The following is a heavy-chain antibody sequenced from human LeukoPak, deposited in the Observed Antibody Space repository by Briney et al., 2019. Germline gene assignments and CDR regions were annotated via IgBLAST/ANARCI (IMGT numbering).Heavy chain of an antibody. CDR3: ARDRDGVGDYYYYMGV. CDR2: ISDVGGNI. D-gene: IGHD3-3*01. V-gene: IGHV3-30-3*01. CDR1: GFTFSSYP. Sequence: GSLRLSCAASGFTFSSYPMHWVRQAPGKGLEWVAVISDVGGNIYYADSVKGRFTISRDNSKSTLYLQMNSLRGEDTAVYYCARDRDGVGDYYYYMGVWGKGTTVTVSS. J-gene: IGHJ6*03.